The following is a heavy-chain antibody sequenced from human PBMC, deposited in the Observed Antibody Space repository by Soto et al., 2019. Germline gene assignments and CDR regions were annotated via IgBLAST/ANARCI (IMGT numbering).Heavy chain of an antibody. CDR2: TYFRSKWYN. CDR1: AERVSSTTAS. CDR3: AKGDNLGPKTGYAVDP. D-gene: IGHD5-12*01. V-gene: IGHV6-1*01. J-gene: IGHJ5*02. Sequence: SQTLSLTCAISAERVSSTTASWNWIRQSPSRGLEWLGRTYFRSKWYNDYAVSVKSRIIINPDTSNNQFSLQLNSVTPEDTAVYFCAKGDNLGPKTGYAVDPWGQGIMVTVS.